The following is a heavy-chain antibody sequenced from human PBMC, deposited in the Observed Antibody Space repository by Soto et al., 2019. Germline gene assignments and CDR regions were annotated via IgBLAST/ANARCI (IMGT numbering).Heavy chain of an antibody. CDR2: ISPKSGNI. Sequence: GASVKVSCKTSGYTFTRNGISWVRQAPGQGLEWMGWISPKSGNIKYAQKLQGRVIMTTDTSTSTAYMELRSLRSDDTAVYYCVKDRDSNSWPSRDVWGPGTTVTVS. D-gene: IGHD3-22*01. CDR1: GYTFTRNG. CDR3: VKDRDSNSWPSRDV. J-gene: IGHJ6*02. V-gene: IGHV1-18*01.